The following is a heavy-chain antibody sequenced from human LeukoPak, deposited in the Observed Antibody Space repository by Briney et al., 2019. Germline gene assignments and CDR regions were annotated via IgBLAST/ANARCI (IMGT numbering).Heavy chain of an antibody. Sequence: GRSLRLSCAASGFTFSSYAMHWVRQAPGKGLEWVAVISYDGSNKYYADSVKGRFTISRDNSKNTLYLQMNSLRAEDTAVYYCAGRYDYFDYWGQGTLVTVSS. J-gene: IGHJ4*02. D-gene: IGHD3-16*01. CDR2: ISYDGSNK. CDR3: AGRYDYFDY. CDR1: GFTFSSYA. V-gene: IGHV3-30*04.